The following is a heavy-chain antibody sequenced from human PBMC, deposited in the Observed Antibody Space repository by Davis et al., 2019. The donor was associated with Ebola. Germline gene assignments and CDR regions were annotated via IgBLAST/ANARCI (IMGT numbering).Heavy chain of an antibody. J-gene: IGHJ6*02. Sequence: SETLSLTCTVSGGSVSSGSYYWSWIRQPPEKGLEWVGYIYYSGSTNCNPSLKSRVTISVDTSKNQFSLKLSSVTAADTAVYYCARVGPYSNRRYGMDVWGQGTTVTVSS. V-gene: IGHV4-61*01. CDR2: IYYSGST. CDR1: GGSVSSGSYY. D-gene: IGHD4-11*01. CDR3: ARVGPYSNRRYGMDV.